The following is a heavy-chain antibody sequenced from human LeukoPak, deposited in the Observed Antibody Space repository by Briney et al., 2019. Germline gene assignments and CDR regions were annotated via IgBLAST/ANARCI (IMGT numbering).Heavy chain of an antibody. V-gene: IGHV3-11*01. CDR3: ARVGSTSDDAFDI. Sequence: GGSLRLSCAASGFIFSDYYMSWIRQAPGKGLEWVSYISSSGSTIFYADSVRGRFTISRDNAKNSLYLQMNSLRAEDTAVYYCARVGSTSDDAFDIWGQGTMVTVSS. D-gene: IGHD2-2*01. CDR2: ISSSGSTI. CDR1: GFIFSDYY. J-gene: IGHJ3*02.